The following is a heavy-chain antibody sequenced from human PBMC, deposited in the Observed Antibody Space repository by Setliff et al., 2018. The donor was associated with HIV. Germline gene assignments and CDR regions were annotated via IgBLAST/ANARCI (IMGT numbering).Heavy chain of an antibody. CDR1: GFTYDDYA. CDR2: ISWNSVGI. Sequence: PGGSLRLSCVASGFTYDDYAMHWVRQVPGKGLEWVSGISWNSVGIGYADSVRGRFTISRDNAKNTVYLQINSLRVEDTALYYCVRDRMEYSVGYYFDSWGQGTLVTVSS. J-gene: IGHJ4*02. CDR3: VRDRMEYSVGYYFDS. V-gene: IGHV3-9*01. D-gene: IGHD4-4*01.